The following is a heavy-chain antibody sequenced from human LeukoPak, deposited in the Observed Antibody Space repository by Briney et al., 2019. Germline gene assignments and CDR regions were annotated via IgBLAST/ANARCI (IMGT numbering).Heavy chain of an antibody. D-gene: IGHD2-2*01. CDR3: ARRLTQYDCFDP. V-gene: IGHV6-1*01. Sequence: SQTLSLTCAISGDSVSSNSVTWNWIRQSPSRGLEWLGRTYYRSTWYNDYAVSVRGRITVNPDTSKNQFSLHLNSVTPEDTAVYYCARRLTQYDCFDPWGQGVLVTVSS. J-gene: IGHJ5*02. CDR2: TYYRSTWYN. CDR1: GDSVSSNSVT.